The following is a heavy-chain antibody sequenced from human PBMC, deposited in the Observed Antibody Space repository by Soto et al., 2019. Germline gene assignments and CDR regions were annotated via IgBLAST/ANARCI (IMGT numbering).Heavy chain of an antibody. J-gene: IGHJ4*02. CDR2: ISGSGGST. V-gene: IGHV3-23*01. Sequence: GSLRLSCAASGFTFSSYAMSWVRQAPGKGLEWVSAISGSGGSTYYADSVKGRFTISRDNSKNTLYLQMNSLRAEDTAVYYCAKAERITMIVVAPFDYWGQGTLVTVSS. CDR1: GFTFSSYA. D-gene: IGHD3-22*01. CDR3: AKAERITMIVVAPFDY.